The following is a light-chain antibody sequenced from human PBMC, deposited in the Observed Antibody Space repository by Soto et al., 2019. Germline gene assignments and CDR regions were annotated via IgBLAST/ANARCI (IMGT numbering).Light chain of an antibody. CDR3: HHYDNSPPFP. CDR2: GAS. J-gene: IGKJ3*01. Sequence: EFVLTQSPGTLSLSPGERATLSCRASQTVRNNYLAWYQQKPGQAPRLLIYGASSRAAGIPDRFSGSGSGTDFTLTINRLEPEDFAVYYCHHYDNSPPFPFGPGTTVDI. CDR1: QTVRNNY. V-gene: IGKV3-20*01.